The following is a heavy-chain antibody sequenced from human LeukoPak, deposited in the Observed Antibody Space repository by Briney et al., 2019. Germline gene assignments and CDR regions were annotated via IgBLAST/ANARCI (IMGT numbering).Heavy chain of an antibody. Sequence: PGGSLRLSCAASGFTFSSYGMSWVRQAPGKGLEWVSAISGSGGSTYYADSVKGRFTISRDNSKNTLYLQMNSLRAEDTAVYYCAKGGLYYYDSSGPPLWGQGTLVTVSS. CDR3: AKGGLYYYDSSGPPL. D-gene: IGHD3-22*01. J-gene: IGHJ4*02. CDR2: ISGSGGST. V-gene: IGHV3-23*01. CDR1: GFTFSSYG.